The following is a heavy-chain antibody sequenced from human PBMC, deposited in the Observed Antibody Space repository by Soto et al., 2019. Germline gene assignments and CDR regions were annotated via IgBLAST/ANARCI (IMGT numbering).Heavy chain of an antibody. CDR1: GYSFTSYW. D-gene: IGHD3-9*01. Sequence: ESLKISCKGSGYSFTSYWIGWVRHMPGKGLEGMGIIYPGDSDTRYSPSFQGQVTIPADKSIRTPYLQWSSLKASDTAMYYCARVLRYFDSLGGDLDVWRQGPTV. V-gene: IGHV5-51*01. J-gene: IGHJ6*01. CDR2: IYPGDSDT. CDR3: ARVLRYFDSLGGDLDV.